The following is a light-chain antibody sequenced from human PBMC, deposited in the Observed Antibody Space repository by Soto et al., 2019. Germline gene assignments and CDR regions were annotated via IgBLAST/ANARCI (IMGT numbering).Light chain of an antibody. J-gene: IGLJ3*02. CDR3: QSYDSSLSGWV. CDR1: SSNIGAGYG. CDR2: VNS. V-gene: IGLV1-40*01. Sequence: QAVVTQPPSVSGAPGQRVTISCTGSSSNIGAGYGVHWYQQLPGTAPKLLIYVNSNRPSGVPDRFSGSKSGTSASLAITGLRAEDEADYYCQSYDSSLSGWVFGGGTQLTVL.